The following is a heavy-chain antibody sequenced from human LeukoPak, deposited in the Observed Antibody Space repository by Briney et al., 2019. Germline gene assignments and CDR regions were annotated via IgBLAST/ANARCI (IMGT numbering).Heavy chain of an antibody. D-gene: IGHD6-19*01. J-gene: IGHJ3*02. CDR1: GYTFTTYY. CDR3: ARARSGWPSDAFDI. V-gene: IGHV1-18*04. CDR2: ISAYNGNT. Sequence: ASVKVSCKASGYTFTTYYMHWVRQAPGQGLEWMGWISAYNGNTNYAQKLQGRVTMTTDTSTSTAYMELRSLRSDDTAVYYCARARSGWPSDAFDIWGQGTMVTVSS.